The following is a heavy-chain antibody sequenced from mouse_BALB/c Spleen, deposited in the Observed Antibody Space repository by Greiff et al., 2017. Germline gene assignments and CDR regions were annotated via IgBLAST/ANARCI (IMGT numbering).Heavy chain of an antibody. CDR2: ISSGGST. D-gene: IGHD2-3*01. Sequence: EVKLQESGGGLVKPGGSLKLSCAASGFTFSSYAMSWVRQTPEKRLEWVASISSGGSTYYPDSVKGRFTISRDNARNILYLQMSSLRSEDTAMYYCARVYDGYYSWYFDVWGAGTTVTVSS. V-gene: IGHV5-6-5*01. J-gene: IGHJ1*01. CDR3: ARVYDGYYSWYFDV. CDR1: GFTFSSYA.